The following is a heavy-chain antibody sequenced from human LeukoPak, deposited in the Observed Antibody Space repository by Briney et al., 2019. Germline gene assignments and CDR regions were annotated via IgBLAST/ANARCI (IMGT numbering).Heavy chain of an antibody. CDR2: ISSSGSTI. V-gene: IGHV3-11*01. CDR1: GFTFSDYY. Sequence: PGGSLRLSCAASGFTFSDYYMSWIRQAPGKGLEWVSYISSSGSTIYYADSVKGRFTISRDNAKNSLYLQMNSLRAENTAVYYCARGGIVTIFGVVMRKQYYFDYWGQGTLVTVSS. D-gene: IGHD3-3*01. J-gene: IGHJ4*02. CDR3: ARGGIVTIFGVVMRKQYYFDY.